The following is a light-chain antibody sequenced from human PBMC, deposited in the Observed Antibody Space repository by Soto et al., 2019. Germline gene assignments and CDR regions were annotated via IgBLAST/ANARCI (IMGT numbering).Light chain of an antibody. J-gene: IGKJ1*01. Sequence: EIVLTQSPGTLSLSPVDRATLSCRASQSVSRSYLGWYQQKPGQAPRLLMYGASIRAAGVPDRFRGSGYGTEFTRVVRGREPVVFRFYYSCYSGSFGRGTRVDIK. V-gene: IGKV3-20*01. CDR3: CYSGS. CDR2: GAS. CDR1: QSVSRSY.